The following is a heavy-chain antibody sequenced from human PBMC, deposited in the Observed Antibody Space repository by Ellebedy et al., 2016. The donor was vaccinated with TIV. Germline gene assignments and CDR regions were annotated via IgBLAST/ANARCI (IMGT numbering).Heavy chain of an antibody. CDR3: AREGVGWSDALDI. V-gene: IGHV1-46*01. D-gene: IGHD3-3*01. J-gene: IGHJ3*02. CDR1: GYTFPIYY. Sequence: ASVKVSXXASGYTFPIYYIHWVRQAPGQGLEWMGIINPRSGTTSNARRFQGRVTMTRDTSTSTVFMDLSSLSSEDTAVYYCAREGVGWSDALDIWGQGTTVTVSS. CDR2: INPRSGTT.